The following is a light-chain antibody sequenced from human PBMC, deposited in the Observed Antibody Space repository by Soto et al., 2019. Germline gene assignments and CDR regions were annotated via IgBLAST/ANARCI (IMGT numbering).Light chain of an antibody. CDR2: KAS. Sequence: DIKMTQSPSTLSASVGDRVTITCRASQSISRGLAWYQQKPGKAPKLLIYKASTLKSGVPSRFSGSGSGTEFTLTISSPQPDNFSTYYCQHYNSYSDSFGQGTKVDIK. V-gene: IGKV1-5*03. CDR1: QSISRG. J-gene: IGKJ1*01. CDR3: QHYNSYSDS.